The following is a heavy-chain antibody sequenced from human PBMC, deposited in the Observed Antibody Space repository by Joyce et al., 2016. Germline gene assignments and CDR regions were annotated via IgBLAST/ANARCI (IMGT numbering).Heavy chain of an antibody. J-gene: IGHJ4*02. Sequence: QVQLVESGGGVVQPGRSLSLSCAASGFTFSSFGMHWVRQAPGRGLEWVANIWYEGRNKFYSGSTKGRFTISRDNFKNMLYLQMNSLRVEDTAVYYCVRDRHDGYNEWGHFDYWGQGILVTVSS. D-gene: IGHD5-24*01. V-gene: IGHV3-33*01. CDR2: IWYEGRNK. CDR1: GFTFSSFG. CDR3: VRDRHDGYNEWGHFDY.